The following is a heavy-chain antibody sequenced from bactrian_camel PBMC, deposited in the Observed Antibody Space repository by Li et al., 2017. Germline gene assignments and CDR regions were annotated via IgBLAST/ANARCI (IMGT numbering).Heavy chain of an antibody. V-gene: IGHV3S53*01. J-gene: IGHJ4*01. Sequence: VQLVESGGGSVQAGGSLRLSCVASGYTLPMNMAWFRRLPGQEREGVAAIAGDGKTDYADSVKGRATISRDGAKNIITLQMHSLKPEDTATYYCAADLVTDEPSLVKREYYYWGQGTQVTVS. CDR2: IAGDGKT. CDR1: GYTLPMN. CDR3: AADLVTDEPSLVKREYYY. D-gene: IGHD1*01.